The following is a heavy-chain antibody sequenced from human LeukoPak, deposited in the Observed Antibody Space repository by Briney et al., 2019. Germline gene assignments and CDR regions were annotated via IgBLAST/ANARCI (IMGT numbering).Heavy chain of an antibody. Sequence: SETLSLTCTVSGGSISSYYWSWIRQPAGKGLEWIGRIYTSGSTNYNPSLKSRVTMSVDTSKNHFSLKLSSVTAADTAVYYCARDNIVVVPAAIRDYYYYMDVWGKGTTVTVSS. CDR2: IYTSGST. J-gene: IGHJ6*03. D-gene: IGHD2-2*02. CDR3: ARDNIVVVPAAIRDYYYYMDV. CDR1: GGSISSYY. V-gene: IGHV4-4*07.